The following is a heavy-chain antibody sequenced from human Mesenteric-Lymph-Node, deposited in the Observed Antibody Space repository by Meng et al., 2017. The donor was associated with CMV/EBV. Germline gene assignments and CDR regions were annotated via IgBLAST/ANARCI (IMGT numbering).Heavy chain of an antibody. CDR3: AREGSDNWFDP. CDR2: IYHSGST. V-gene: IGHV4-39*07. CDR1: GGSISSSGYY. Sequence: GSLRLSCTVSGGSISSSGYYWGWIRQPPGKGLEWIGSIYHSGSTYNNPSLKSRVTISVDTSKNQFSLKLSSVTAADTAVYYCAREGSDNWFDPWGQGTLVTVSS. J-gene: IGHJ5*02. D-gene: IGHD2-21*01.